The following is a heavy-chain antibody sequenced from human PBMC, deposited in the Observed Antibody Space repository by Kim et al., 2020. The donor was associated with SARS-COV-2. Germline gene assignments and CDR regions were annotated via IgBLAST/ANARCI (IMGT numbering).Heavy chain of an antibody. V-gene: IGHV4-34*01. D-gene: IGHD3-10*01. J-gene: IGHJ5*02. Sequence: SETLSLTCAVYGGSFSGYYWSWIRQPPGKGLEWIGEINHSGSTNYNPSLKSRVTISVDTSKNQFSLKLSSVTAADTAVYYCARGQQVITMVRGVITRSYWFDPSGQGTLVTVSS. CDR3: ARGQQVITMVRGVITRSYWFDP. CDR1: GGSFSGYY. CDR2: INHSGST.